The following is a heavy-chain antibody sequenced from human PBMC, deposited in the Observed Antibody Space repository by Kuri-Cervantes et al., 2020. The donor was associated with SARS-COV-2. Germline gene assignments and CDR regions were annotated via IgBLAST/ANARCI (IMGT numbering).Heavy chain of an antibody. V-gene: IGHV2-5*08. CDR3: APVLWGGYFDY. J-gene: IGHJ4*02. D-gene: IGHD3-16*01. CDR1: GFSLSTSGMC. Sequence: SGPTLVKPTQTLTLTCTFSGFSLSTSGMCVSWIRQPPGEALEWLALIYLDDDKSYSPSLKRRLTITKDTSKNQVVLTMTNMDPVDTATYYCAPVLWGGYFDYWGQGTLVTVSS. CDR2: IYLDDDK.